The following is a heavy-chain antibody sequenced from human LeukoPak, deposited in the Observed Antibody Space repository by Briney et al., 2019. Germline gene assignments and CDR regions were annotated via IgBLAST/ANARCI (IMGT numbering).Heavy chain of an antibody. CDR3: ARVGVLPTDAFDI. J-gene: IGHJ3*02. CDR2: INPNSGGT. D-gene: IGHD2/OR15-2a*01. V-gene: IGHV1-2*02. CDR1: GYTFTGYY. Sequence: ASVKVSCKASGYTFTGYYMHWVRQAPGQGLEWMGWINPNSGGTNYAQKFRGRVTMTRDTSTSTAYMELSRLRSDDTAVYYCARVGVLPTDAFDIWGQGTMVTVSS.